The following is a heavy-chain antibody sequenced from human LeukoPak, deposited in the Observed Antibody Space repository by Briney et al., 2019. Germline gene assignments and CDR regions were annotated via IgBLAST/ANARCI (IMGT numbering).Heavy chain of an antibody. CDR2: IVVGSGNT. Sequence: ASVKVSCKASGFTFTSSAMQWVRQARGQRLEWIGWIVVGSGNTNYAQKFQERVTITRDMSTSTAYMELSSLRSEDTAVYYCAAAIAAAGYPFDYWGQGTLVTVSS. V-gene: IGHV1-58*02. D-gene: IGHD6-13*01. CDR1: GFTFTSSA. CDR3: AAAIAAAGYPFDY. J-gene: IGHJ4*02.